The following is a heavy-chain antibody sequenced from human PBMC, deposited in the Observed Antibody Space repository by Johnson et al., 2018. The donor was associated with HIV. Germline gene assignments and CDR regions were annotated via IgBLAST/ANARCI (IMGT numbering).Heavy chain of an antibody. J-gene: IGHJ3*02. Sequence: VQLVESGGGLIQPGGSLRLSCAASGFTVSSNYMSWVRQAPGKGLEWVPVLFSGGTTYYADSVKGRFTISRDNSKNTLFLQMNSLRAEDTAVFYCARACRDGYTCDACDIWGQGTMVTVSS. D-gene: IGHD5-24*01. CDR2: LFSGGTT. CDR1: GFTVSSNY. V-gene: IGHV3-53*01. CDR3: ARACRDGYTCDACDI.